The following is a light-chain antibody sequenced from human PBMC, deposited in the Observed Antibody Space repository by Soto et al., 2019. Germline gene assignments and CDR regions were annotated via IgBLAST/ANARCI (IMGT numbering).Light chain of an antibody. CDR3: QQRSNWPPIT. CDR2: DAS. Sequence: VLMHTTGTLSLAPGERATLSCRAIQSVTSSYLAWYQQKPGQAPRLLIYDASNRATGIPARFSGSGSGTDFTLTISSLEPEDFAVYYCQQRSNWPPITFGQGTRLEI. CDR1: QSVTSSY. J-gene: IGKJ5*01. V-gene: IGKV3-11*01.